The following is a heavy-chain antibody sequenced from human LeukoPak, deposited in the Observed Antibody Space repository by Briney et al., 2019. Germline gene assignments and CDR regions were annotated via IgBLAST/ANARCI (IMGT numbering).Heavy chain of an antibody. CDR2: IGYDGTKK. J-gene: IGHJ5*01. V-gene: IGHV3-33*01. CDR3: ARGSGYYYNWLDS. D-gene: IGHD3-22*01. CDR1: GFTFSNYG. Sequence: SLRLSCAASGFTFSNYGMHWVRQAPGKGLEWVAVIGYDGTKKYYADSVKGRFTISRDDSKNTLYLQMNSLRAEDTAVYYCARGSGYYYNWLDSWGQGTLVTVSS.